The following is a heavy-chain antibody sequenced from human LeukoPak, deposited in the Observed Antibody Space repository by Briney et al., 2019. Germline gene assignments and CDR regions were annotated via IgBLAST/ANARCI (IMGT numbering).Heavy chain of an antibody. CDR2: SNPNSGGT. V-gene: IGHV1-2*02. Sequence: GASVKVSCKASGYTFTDYYIHWVRQAPGQGLQWMGWSNPNSGGTNYAQKFQYRVTMTRDTSINTAYMELGRLRSDDTAVYYCARTRSVDQFTNLGFAYWGQGTVVTVSS. CDR3: ARTRSVDQFTNLGFAY. CDR1: GYTFTDYY. D-gene: IGHD3-16*01. J-gene: IGHJ4*02.